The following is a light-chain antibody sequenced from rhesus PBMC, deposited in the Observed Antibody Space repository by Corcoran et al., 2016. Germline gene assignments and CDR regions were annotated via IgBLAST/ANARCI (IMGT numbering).Light chain of an antibody. CDR3: PQYDDLPWT. Sequence: DIQMTQSPSSLSASVGDKVTITCHASQRVSSWLAWYQQKPGKAPKPLSYEESSLQSGVPSRFSGRRSGTAYTLTISSLQTEDFATDFCPQYDDLPWTFGQGTKVEI. CDR2: EES. V-gene: IGKV1-19*01. J-gene: IGKJ1*01. CDR1: QRVSSW.